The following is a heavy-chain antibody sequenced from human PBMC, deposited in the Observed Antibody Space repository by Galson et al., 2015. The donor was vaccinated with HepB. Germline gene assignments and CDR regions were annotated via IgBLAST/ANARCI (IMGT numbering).Heavy chain of an antibody. CDR1: GGSISRSSYY. Sequence: SETLSLTCTVSGGSISRSSYYWGWIRQPPGKGLEWIGSIYYSGSTYYNPSLKSRVTMSVDTSKNQFSLQLSPVTAADTAVYFCARVEQQLVSYWGQGTLVTVSS. D-gene: IGHD6-13*01. CDR3: ARVEQQLVSY. V-gene: IGHV4-39*07. CDR2: IYYSGST. J-gene: IGHJ4*02.